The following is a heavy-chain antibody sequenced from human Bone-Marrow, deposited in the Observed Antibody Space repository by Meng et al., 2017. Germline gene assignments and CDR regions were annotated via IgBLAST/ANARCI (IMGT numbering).Heavy chain of an antibody. J-gene: IGHJ4*02. CDR2: IYHSGST. V-gene: IGHV4-4*02. D-gene: IGHD6-13*01. CDR3: ARGYSSSWYPLAPFDY. CDR1: GGSISRSNW. Sequence: QLQESAPGVVKPSGPLSLTCAVSGGSISRSNWWSWVRQPPGKGLEWIGEIYHSGSTNYNPSLKSRVTISVDKSKNQFSLKLSSVTAADTAVYYCARGYSSSWYPLAPFDYWGQGTLVTVSS.